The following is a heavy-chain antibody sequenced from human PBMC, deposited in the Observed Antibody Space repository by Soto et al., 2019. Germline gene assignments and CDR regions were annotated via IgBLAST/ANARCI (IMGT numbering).Heavy chain of an antibody. CDR3: ARELITLYYDSSGYPEYYYYGMDV. Sequence: ASLKVSCKASGYTFTGYYMHWVRQSPGQGLEWMGWINPNSGGTNYAQKFQGWVTMTRDTSISTAYMELSRLRSDDTAVYYCARELITLYYDSSGYPEYYYYGMDVWGQGTTVTVSS. D-gene: IGHD3-22*01. CDR2: INPNSGGT. CDR1: GYTFTGYY. J-gene: IGHJ6*02. V-gene: IGHV1-2*04.